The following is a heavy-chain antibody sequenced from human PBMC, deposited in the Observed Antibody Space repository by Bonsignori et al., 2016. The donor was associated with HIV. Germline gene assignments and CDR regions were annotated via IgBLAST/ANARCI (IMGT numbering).Heavy chain of an antibody. Sequence: WVRQAPGQGLEWMGIINPSSGSASYAQKFQGRVTMTRDTSTSTVYMELSSLRSADTAVYYCARDKDFWSGSLWRHDAFDIWGPRDNGHRLL. D-gene: IGHD3-3*01. CDR3: ARDKDFWSGSLWRHDAFDI. CDR2: INPSSGSA. J-gene: IGHJ3*02. V-gene: IGHV1-46*01.